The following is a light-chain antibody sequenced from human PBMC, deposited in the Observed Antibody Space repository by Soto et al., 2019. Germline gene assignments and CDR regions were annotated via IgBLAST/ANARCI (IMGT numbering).Light chain of an antibody. CDR3: QQYGSSPRT. Sequence: EIVLTQSPGTLSLSPGERATLSCRASQSVSSSYLAWYQQKPGQAPSLLIYGASTRATGIPDRFSGSGSGTDFTLTISRLEPEDFAVYYCQQYGSSPRTLGQGTKLEIK. CDR1: QSVSSSY. J-gene: IGKJ2*02. V-gene: IGKV3-20*01. CDR2: GAS.